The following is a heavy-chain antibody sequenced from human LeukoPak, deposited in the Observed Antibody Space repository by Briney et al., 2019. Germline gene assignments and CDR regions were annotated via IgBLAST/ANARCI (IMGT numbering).Heavy chain of an antibody. J-gene: IGHJ4*02. Sequence: GGSLRLSCAASGFSFSNAWMSWVRQAPGKGLEWVGRIKSKTDGGTTDYAAPVKGRFTISRDDSKNTLYLQMNSLKTEDTAVYYCTTARTITFGGVIVNTFDYWGQGTLVTVSS. V-gene: IGHV3-15*01. CDR3: TTARTITFGGVIVNTFDY. D-gene: IGHD3-16*02. CDR1: GFSFSNAW. CDR2: IKSKTDGGTT.